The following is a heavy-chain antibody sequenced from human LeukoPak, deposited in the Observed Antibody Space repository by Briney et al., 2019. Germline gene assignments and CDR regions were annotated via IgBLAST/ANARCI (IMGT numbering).Heavy chain of an antibody. CDR3: AMNWNCDY. CDR2: ISNSGGST. CDR1: VFTFSGYA. V-gene: IGHV3-64D*09. D-gene: IGHD1-1*01. Sequence: GGSLRLSCSASVFTFSGYAMLWVRQAPGKGLECVSAISNSGGSTYYADSVKGRFTISRDNSDNTLYLQMSSLRAEDTVVYYCAMNWNCDYWGHGTLVTVSS. J-gene: IGHJ4*01.